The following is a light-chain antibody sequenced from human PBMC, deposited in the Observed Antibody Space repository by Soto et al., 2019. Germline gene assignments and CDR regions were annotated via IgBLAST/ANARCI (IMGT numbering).Light chain of an antibody. V-gene: IGLV2-14*03. J-gene: IGLJ1*01. CDR3: CSFDSSASYV. CDR1: NSDIGSYNY. CDR2: DVH. Sequence: QSVLTQPASVSGSPGQSITISCAGTNSDIGSYNYVSWYQQHPGEAPKLLIFDVHNGPSGVSNRFSGSKSGNMASLTISGLQAEDEADYFCCSFDSSASYVFGSGTKLTVL.